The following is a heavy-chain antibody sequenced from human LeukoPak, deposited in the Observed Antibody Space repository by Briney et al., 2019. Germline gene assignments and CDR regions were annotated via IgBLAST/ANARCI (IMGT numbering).Heavy chain of an antibody. J-gene: IGHJ4*02. CDR3: ARVFYGDYESLYYFDY. CDR2: IYTSGST. D-gene: IGHD4-17*01. V-gene: IGHV4-4*07. Sequence: PSETLSLXCTVSGGSISSYYWSWIRQPAGKELEWIGRIYTSGSTNYNPSLKSRVTMSVDTSKNQFSLKLSSVTAADTAVYYFARVFYGDYESLYYFDYWGQGTLVTVSS. CDR1: GGSISSYY.